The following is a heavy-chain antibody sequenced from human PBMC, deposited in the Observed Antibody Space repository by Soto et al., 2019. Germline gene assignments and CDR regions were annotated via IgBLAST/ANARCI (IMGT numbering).Heavy chain of an antibody. J-gene: IGHJ6*02. CDR1: GFTFSGSA. V-gene: IGHV3-73*01. CDR2: IRSKANSYAT. CDR3: TRRDCSSKSCYFYYGMDV. Sequence: GGSLRLSCAASGFTFSGSAMHWVRQASGKGLEWVGRIRSKANSYATAYAASVKGRFTISRDDSKNTAYLQMNSLKTEDTAVYYCTRRDCSSKSCYFYYGMDVWGQGTTVTVSS. D-gene: IGHD2-2*01.